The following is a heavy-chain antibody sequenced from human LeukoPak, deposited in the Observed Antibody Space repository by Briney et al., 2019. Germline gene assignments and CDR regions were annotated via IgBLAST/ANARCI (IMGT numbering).Heavy chain of an antibody. Sequence: WEPLTLTCSVWVRSISRYYGSGLRHPPGSIRPNHRYIYYSGSTNYNPSLKSRVTISVDTSKNQFSLKLSSVTAADTAVYYCAREAVEDSSGYVHAFDIWGQGTMVTVSS. J-gene: IGHJ3*02. CDR1: VRSISRYY. CDR2: IYYSGST. CDR3: AREAVEDSSGYVHAFDI. D-gene: IGHD3-22*01. V-gene: IGHV4-59*13.